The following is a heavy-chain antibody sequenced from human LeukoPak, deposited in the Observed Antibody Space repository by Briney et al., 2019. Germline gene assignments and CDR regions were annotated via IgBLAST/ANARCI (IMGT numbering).Heavy chain of an antibody. CDR2: LSGNSGNT. J-gene: IGHJ4*02. CDR1: GFTFSTYA. Sequence: GGSLRLSCAASGFTFSTYAMTWVRQAPGKGLEWISILSGNSGNTYYADSVKGRFTISRDNSKNTLYLQMNSLRAEDTALYYCAKNSRLSWGFSDYWGQGILVTVSS. CDR3: AKNSRLSWGFSDY. D-gene: IGHD2/OR15-2a*01. V-gene: IGHV3-23*01.